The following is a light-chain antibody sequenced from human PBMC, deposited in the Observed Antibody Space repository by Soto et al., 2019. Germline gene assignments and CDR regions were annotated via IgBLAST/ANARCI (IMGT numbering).Light chain of an antibody. CDR1: QSISSY. Sequence: DIQMTQSPSSLSASVGDRVTITCRASQSISSYLNWYQQKPGKAPKLLIYAASSLQSGVPSRFSGSGSGTHFTLTISTVQPEDFATYYCQESDSTPRLAFGPGTKVYIK. CDR3: QESDSTPRLA. CDR2: AAS. J-gene: IGKJ3*01. V-gene: IGKV1-39*01.